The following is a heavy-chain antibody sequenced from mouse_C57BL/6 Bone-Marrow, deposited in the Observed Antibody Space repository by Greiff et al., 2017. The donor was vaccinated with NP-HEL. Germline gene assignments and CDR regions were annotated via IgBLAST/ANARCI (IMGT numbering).Heavy chain of an antibody. V-gene: IGHV1-15*01. Sequence: VQLQQSGAELVRPGASVTLSCKASGYTFTDYEMHWVKQTPVHGLEWIGAIDPETGGTAYNQKFTGKAILTADKSSRTAYMELRSLTSEVTAVCYWTREYGPDYGGQGTTLAVSS. CDR2: IDPETGGT. CDR3: TREYGPDY. J-gene: IGHJ2*01. D-gene: IGHD1-1*01. CDR1: GYTFTDYE.